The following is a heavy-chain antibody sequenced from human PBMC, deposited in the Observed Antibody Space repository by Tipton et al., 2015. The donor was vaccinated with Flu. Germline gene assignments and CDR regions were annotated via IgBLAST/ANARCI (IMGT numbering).Heavy chain of an antibody. J-gene: IGHJ5*02. CDR2: VYNSGST. D-gene: IGHD4-11*01. CDR1: GGSISSYY. Sequence: TLSLTCTVSGGSISSYYWTWIRQPPGKGLEWIGYVYNSGSTYSNPSLQSRVTLSLDTSKNQFSLKLSSVTAADTAMYYCARDQTTVNKNWLDPWGQGTLVTVSS. V-gene: IGHV4-59*01. CDR3: ARDQTTVNKNWLDP.